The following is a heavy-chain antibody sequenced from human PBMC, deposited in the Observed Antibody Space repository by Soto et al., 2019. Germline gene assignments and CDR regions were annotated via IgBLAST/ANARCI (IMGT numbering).Heavy chain of an antibody. D-gene: IGHD4-4*01. V-gene: IGHV1-69*12. CDR3: ARGVTASTVNVYYYGMDV. CDR2: IIPIFGTA. J-gene: IGHJ6*02. CDR1: GGTFSSYA. Sequence: QVQLVQSGAEVKKPGSSVKVSCKASGGTFSSYAISWVRQAPGQGREWMGGIIPIFGTANYAQKFQGRVTITADESTSTAYMELSSLRSEDTAVYYCARGVTASTVNVYYYGMDVWGQGTTVTVSS.